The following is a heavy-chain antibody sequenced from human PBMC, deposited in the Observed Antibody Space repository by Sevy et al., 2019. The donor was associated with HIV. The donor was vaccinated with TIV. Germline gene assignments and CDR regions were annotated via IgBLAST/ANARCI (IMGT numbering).Heavy chain of an antibody. Sequence: SETLSLTCSLSGDSINNNRWWSWVRQPPGQGLEWIGEIFRTGKANYNASLESRVTISVDPSNNQIYLRLTSVTAADTACYYCARHMTTTGTGGFDYWGQGALVTVSS. CDR3: ARHMTTTGTGGFDY. CDR2: IFRTGKA. CDR1: GDSINNNRW. D-gene: IGHD1-1*01. J-gene: IGHJ4*02. V-gene: IGHV4-4*02.